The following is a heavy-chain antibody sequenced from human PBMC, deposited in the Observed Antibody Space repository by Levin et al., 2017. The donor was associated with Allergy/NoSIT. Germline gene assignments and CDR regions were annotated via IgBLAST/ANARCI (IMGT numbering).Heavy chain of an antibody. CDR3: AKVPDSKILTLIDY. V-gene: IGHV3-30*18. CDR2: ISYDGSNK. CDR1: GFTFSSYG. Sequence: GGSLRLSCAASGFTFSSYGMHWVRQAPGKGLEWVAVISYDGSNKYYADSVKGRFTISRDNSKNTLYLQMNSLRAEDTAVYYCAKVPDSKILTLIDYWGQGTLVTVSS. D-gene: IGHD3-9*01. J-gene: IGHJ4*02.